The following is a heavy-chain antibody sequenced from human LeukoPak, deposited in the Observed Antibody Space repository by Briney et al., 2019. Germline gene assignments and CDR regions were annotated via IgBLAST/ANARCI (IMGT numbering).Heavy chain of an antibody. V-gene: IGHV5-51*01. CDR2: IYPGDPDT. J-gene: IGHJ4*02. CDR3: ARAGSSWELYY. D-gene: IGHD6-13*01. Sequence: GESLKISCKGSGNSFPSYWIGWVRQMPGKGLEWMGIIYPGDPDTRYSPSFQGQVTISADKSISTAYLQWSSLKASDTAMYYCARAGSSWELYYWGQGTLVTVSS. CDR1: GNSFPSYW.